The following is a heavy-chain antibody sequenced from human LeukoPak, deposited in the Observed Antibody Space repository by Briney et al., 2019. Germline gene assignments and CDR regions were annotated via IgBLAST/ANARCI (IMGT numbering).Heavy chain of an antibody. CDR3: ARDEVATISDY. D-gene: IGHD5-12*01. CDR1: GFTFSNYN. Sequence: PGGSLRLSCAASGFTFSNYNMNWVRQAPGKGLEWVSSISSSSSCIYYADSLKGRFTISRDNAKNSVYLQMNSLRAEDTAVYYCARDEVATISDYWGQGTLVTVSS. J-gene: IGHJ4*02. CDR2: ISSSSSCI. V-gene: IGHV3-21*01.